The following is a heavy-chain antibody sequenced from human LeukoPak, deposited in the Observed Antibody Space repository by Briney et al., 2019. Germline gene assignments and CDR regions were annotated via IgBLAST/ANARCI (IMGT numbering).Heavy chain of an antibody. CDR2: ISSNGGKT. D-gene: IGHD6-19*01. J-gene: IGHJ5*02. Sequence: GGSLRLSCAAPGFTFSSYDMHWVRQAPGKGLEYVSTISSNGGKTNYANSVKGRFTISRDNSKNTLYLQMGSLRADDVAVYYCARAKAVAGTGGDNWFDPWGQGTLVTVSS. CDR1: GFTFSSYD. V-gene: IGHV3-64*01. CDR3: ARAKAVAGTGGDNWFDP.